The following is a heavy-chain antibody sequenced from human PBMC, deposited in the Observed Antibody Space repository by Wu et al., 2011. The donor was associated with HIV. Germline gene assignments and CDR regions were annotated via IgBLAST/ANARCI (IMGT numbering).Heavy chain of an antibody. J-gene: IGHJ3*02. Sequence: QVQLVQSGAEVKKPGASVKVSCKASGYTFTTYGISWVRQAPGQGLEWIGWIRTYNGETNYAQKFQGRVTVTTDTSTSTVYMEVRSLRSDDTAVYYCARLKEWFGDLLDAVDIWGQGTMVTVSS. CDR1: GYTFTTYG. D-gene: IGHD3-10*01. CDR3: ARLKEWFGDLLDAVDI. CDR2: IRTYNGET. V-gene: IGHV1-18*01.